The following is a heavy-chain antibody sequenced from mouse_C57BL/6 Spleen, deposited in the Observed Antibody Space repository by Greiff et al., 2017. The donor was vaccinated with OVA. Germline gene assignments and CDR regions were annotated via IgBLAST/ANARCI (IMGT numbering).Heavy chain of an antibody. CDR1: GYAFSSYW. D-gene: IGHD2-10*01. J-gene: IGHJ2*01. V-gene: IGHV1-80*01. CDR3: ARGGPYYPYYFDY. Sequence: VKLMESGAELVKPGASVKISCKASGYAFSSYWMNWVKQRPGKGLEWIGQIYPGDGDTNYNGKFKGKATLTADKSSSTAYMQLSSLTSEDSAVYFCARGGPYYPYYFDYWGQGTTLTVSS. CDR2: IYPGDGDT.